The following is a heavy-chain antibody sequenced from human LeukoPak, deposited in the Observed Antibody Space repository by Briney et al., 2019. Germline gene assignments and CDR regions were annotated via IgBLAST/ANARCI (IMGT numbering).Heavy chain of an antibody. D-gene: IGHD4-17*01. Sequence: GGSLRLSCAGSGFIFSDYYMSWIRQSPGKGPEWVSYISSSSSYTNYADSLKGRFIISRDNAKNSLYLKMNSLRAEDTAVYYCARASGYGDYGIVGDYWGQGTLVTVSS. CDR3: ARASGYGDYGIVGDY. V-gene: IGHV3-11*06. J-gene: IGHJ4*02. CDR1: GFIFSDYY. CDR2: ISSSSSYT.